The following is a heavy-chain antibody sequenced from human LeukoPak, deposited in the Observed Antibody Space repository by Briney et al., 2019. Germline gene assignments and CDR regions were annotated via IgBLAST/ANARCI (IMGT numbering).Heavy chain of an antibody. CDR3: AMSLTAMVHNFDY. CDR2: MNPNSGNT. D-gene: IGHD5-18*01. J-gene: IGHJ4*02. Sequence: ASVKVSCKASGYTFTSYDINWVRQATGQGLEWMGWMNPNSGNTGHAQKFQGRVTMTRNTSISTAYMELSSLRSEDTAVYYCAMSLTAMVHNFDYWGQGTLVTVSS. CDR1: GYTFTSYD. V-gene: IGHV1-8*01.